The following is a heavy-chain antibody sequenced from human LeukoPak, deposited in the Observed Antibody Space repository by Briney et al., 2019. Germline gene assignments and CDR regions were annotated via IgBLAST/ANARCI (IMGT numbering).Heavy chain of an antibody. CDR2: INPNSGSI. CDR1: GYTFTGHY. V-gene: IGHV1-2*02. J-gene: IGHJ4*01. CDR3: AKVLVAATHYLDY. D-gene: IGHD2-15*01. Sequence: ALVKASCKASGYTFTGHYVLWVRQAPGHGLEWRGWINPNSGSIEYAPTIQARVTMTRHTSISTAYMGVSSLRSDDTAVYYCAKVLVAATHYLDYWGHGTLVTVSS.